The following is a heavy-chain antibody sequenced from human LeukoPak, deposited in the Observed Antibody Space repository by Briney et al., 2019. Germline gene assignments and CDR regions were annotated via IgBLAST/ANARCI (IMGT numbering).Heavy chain of an antibody. D-gene: IGHD3-3*01. CDR1: GLTFSTYW. V-gene: IGHV3-7*01. J-gene: IGHJ4*02. CDR3: ASGFLDDFWSGHF. CDR2: IKEDGSAK. Sequence: GGSPRLSCAASGLTFSTYWMSWVRQAPGKGLEWVANIKEDGSAKYYVGSVKGRFTISRDNAKKSLYLQMNSLRAEDTAVYFCASGFLDDFWSGHFWGQGTLVTVSS.